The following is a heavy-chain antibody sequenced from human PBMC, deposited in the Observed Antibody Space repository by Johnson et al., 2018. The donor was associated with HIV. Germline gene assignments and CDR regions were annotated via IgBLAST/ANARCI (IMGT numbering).Heavy chain of an antibody. CDR3: ARSGYCTTSSCTDDAFDI. Sequence: VQLVESGGGLVQPGGSLRLSCATSGFTLSNHAVHWVRQAPGKGLDYVSGISNDGVSTYYANSVKGRFTISRDNCKNTLYLQMNSLRAEDTAVYYCARSGYCTTSSCTDDAFDIWGQGTMVTVSS. CDR1: GFTLSNHA. D-gene: IGHD2-2*01. J-gene: IGHJ3*02. V-gene: IGHV3-64*01. CDR2: ISNDGVST.